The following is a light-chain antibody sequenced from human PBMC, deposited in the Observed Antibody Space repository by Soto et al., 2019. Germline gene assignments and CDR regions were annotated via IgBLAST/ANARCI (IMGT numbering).Light chain of an antibody. V-gene: IGKV1-9*01. J-gene: IGKJ3*01. CDR3: HQVKSSPFT. Sequence: DIQLTQSPSFLSASIGDRVTITCLASQGISTYLAWYQQKPGKAPKLLIFAASTLQSGVPSRFSGSGSGTAFTLTISSRQPDDFATYWCHQVKSSPFTVGPGTKVDIK. CDR2: AAS. CDR1: QGISTY.